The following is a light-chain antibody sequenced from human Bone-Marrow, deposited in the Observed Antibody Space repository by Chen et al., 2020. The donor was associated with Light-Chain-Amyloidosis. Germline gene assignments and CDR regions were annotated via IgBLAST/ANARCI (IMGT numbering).Light chain of an antibody. J-gene: IGKJ4*01. CDR1: QTISSNY. CDR3: QQYGTSPLT. V-gene: IGKV3-20*01. CDR2: GSS. Sequence: VFTQSPRTPSLSPGEGANLSCRASQTISSNYLTWYQQKFGQAPRLLIYGSSSRATGIPDRFTGSGSGTDFTLTINRLEPEDFAMYYCQQYGTSPLTFGGGTKVEIK.